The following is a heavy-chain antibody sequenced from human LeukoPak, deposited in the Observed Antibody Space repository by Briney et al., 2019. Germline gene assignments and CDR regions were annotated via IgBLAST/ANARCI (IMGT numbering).Heavy chain of an antibody. V-gene: IGHV3-23*01. Sequence: AGGSLRLSCVASGFTLSNSAMTWVRQAPGKGLEWVSTINRSGGGTFYAASVKGRFSISRDNSKTTIYLHMNSLRGEDTAIYYCVRDWGYDLWNSYSYGMDVWGQGTTVAVSS. J-gene: IGHJ6*02. CDR2: INRSGGGT. CDR1: GFTLSNSA. D-gene: IGHD3-3*01. CDR3: VRDWGYDLWNSYSYGMDV.